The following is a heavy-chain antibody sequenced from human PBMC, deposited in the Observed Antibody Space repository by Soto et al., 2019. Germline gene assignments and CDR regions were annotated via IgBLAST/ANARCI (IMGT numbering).Heavy chain of an antibody. CDR3: ARDLGYGGNSS. D-gene: IGHD4-17*01. V-gene: IGHV1-18*01. CDR1: GYSFTTYG. CDR2: ISAYTGNT. Sequence: QVQLVQSGAEVKKPGASVKVSCKASGYSFTTYGISWVRQAPGQGLEWMGWISAYTGNTNYAQKFQGRVTMTTDTSMRTAYMELRSLRSDDTAVYYCARDLGYGGNSSWGQGTLVTVSS. J-gene: IGHJ4*02.